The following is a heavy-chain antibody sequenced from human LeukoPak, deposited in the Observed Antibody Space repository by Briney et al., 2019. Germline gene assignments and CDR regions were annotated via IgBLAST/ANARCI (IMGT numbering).Heavy chain of an antibody. CDR3: ARQLAYDYRSGGFDP. Sequence: SETLSLTCSLSGGSIASYYWSWIRQPPGQGLVWFGYIYNSVTTNYNPSLKSRVTISVDTSKNQISLYLRSVTAADTAVYYCARQLAYDYRSGGFDPWGQGALVTVSS. J-gene: IGHJ5*02. V-gene: IGHV4-59*08. D-gene: IGHD3-10*01. CDR2: IYNSVTT. CDR1: GGSIASYY.